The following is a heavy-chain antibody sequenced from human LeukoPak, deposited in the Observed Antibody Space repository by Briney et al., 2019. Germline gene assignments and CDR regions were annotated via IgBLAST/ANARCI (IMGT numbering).Heavy chain of an antibody. Sequence: GGSLRLSCAASGFTFSNYWMSWIRQAAGKGLEWVATINQDGSEKYSVDSVKGRFTISRDNAKNSLYLQVSSLRAEDTAVYYCARAVGVGRGTYFDLWGRGTLVTVSS. J-gene: IGHJ2*01. CDR3: ARAVGVGRGTYFDL. V-gene: IGHV3-7*05. D-gene: IGHD1-1*01. CDR1: GFTFSNYW. CDR2: INQDGSEK.